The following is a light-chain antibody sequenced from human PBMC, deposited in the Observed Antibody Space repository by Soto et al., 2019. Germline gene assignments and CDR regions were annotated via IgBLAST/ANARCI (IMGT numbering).Light chain of an antibody. CDR1: SSNIGSNT. J-gene: IGLJ2*01. Sequence: QPVLTQPPSASGTPGQRVTISCSGSSSNIGSNTVHWYQHLPGTAPKLLIYNFNERPSGVPDRFSGSKSGTSASLAISGLQSEDEADYYCAAWDDSLNGPVFGGGTKLTVL. CDR3: AAWDDSLNGPV. V-gene: IGLV1-44*01. CDR2: NFN.